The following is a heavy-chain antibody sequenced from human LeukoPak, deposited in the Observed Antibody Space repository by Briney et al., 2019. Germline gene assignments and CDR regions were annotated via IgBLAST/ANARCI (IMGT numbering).Heavy chain of an antibody. Sequence: PGGSLRLSCTASGFTFSRLWMSWVRQAPGKGLEWVAKINEDGSVEYYVDSVKGRVTISRDNAKTSVSLQLNSPRVEDTAVYYCAKGGWLDNWGQGTLVIVSS. CDR3: AKGGWLDN. CDR2: INEDGSVE. CDR1: GFTFSRLW. D-gene: IGHD1-26*01. V-gene: IGHV3-7*01. J-gene: IGHJ4*02.